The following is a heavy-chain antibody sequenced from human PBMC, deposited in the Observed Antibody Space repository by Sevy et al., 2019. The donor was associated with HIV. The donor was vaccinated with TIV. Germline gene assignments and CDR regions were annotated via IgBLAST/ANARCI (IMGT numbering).Heavy chain of an antibody. Sequence: SETLSLTCTVSGASISRSSYDWGWIRQPPGKGLEWVGSIFYSGRTQYNPALNSRVTIYAITSKNQFSLTLSSVTVADTAVYYCARHGGLVDRAFDFWGQGALVTVSS. CDR1: GASISRSSYD. V-gene: IGHV4-39*01. CDR3: ARHGGLVDRAFDF. D-gene: IGHD3-10*01. J-gene: IGHJ4*02. CDR2: IFYSGRT.